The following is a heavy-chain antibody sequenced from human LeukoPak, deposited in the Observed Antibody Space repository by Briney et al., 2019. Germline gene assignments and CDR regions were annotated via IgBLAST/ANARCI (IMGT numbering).Heavy chain of an antibody. D-gene: IGHD2-8*01. CDR1: GYTFTSYD. CDR2: MNPNSGNT. CDR3: ARSQMDGFYYYYGMDV. Sequence: ASVKVSCKASGYTFTSYDINWVRQATGQGLEWMGWMNPNSGNTGYAQKFQGRVTMTRNISISTAYMELSSLRSEDTAVYYCARSQMDGFYYYYGMDVWGQGTTVTVSS. J-gene: IGHJ6*02. V-gene: IGHV1-8*01.